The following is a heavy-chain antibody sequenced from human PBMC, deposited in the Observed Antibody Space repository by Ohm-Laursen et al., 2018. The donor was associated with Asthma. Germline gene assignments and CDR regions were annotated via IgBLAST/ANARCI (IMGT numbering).Heavy chain of an antibody. CDR1: GYTLTELS. D-gene: IGHD3-10*01. V-gene: IGHV1-24*01. CDR2: FDPEDGET. Sequence: VASVKVSCKVSGYTLTELSMHWVRQAPGKGLEWMGGFDPEDGETIYAQKFQGRVTMTEDTSTDTAYMELSNLRSEDTAVYYCATTDPINYYGSGSYQYWGQGTLVTVSS. CDR3: ATTDPINYYGSGSYQY. J-gene: IGHJ4*02.